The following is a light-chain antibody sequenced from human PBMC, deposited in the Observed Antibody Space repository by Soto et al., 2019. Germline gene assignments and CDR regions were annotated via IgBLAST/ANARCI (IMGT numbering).Light chain of an antibody. V-gene: IGKV1-5*03. CDR1: QSISSW. CDR2: KAS. CDR3: QQYNSYPYT. Sequence: DIQMTQSPSTLSASVGDRVTITCRASQSISSWLAWYQQKPGKAPKLLIYKASSLESGVPSRLSGSGSGTEFTLTISNLQPDDFATYYCQQYNSYPYTFGQVTKLEIK. J-gene: IGKJ2*01.